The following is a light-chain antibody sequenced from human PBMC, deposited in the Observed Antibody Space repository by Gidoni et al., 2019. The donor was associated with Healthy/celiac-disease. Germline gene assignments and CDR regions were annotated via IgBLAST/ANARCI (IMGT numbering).Light chain of an antibody. CDR1: QSVSSY. CDR3: QQRSNWPPEYT. Sequence: EIVLTQSPATLALSPGERATLPGRASQSVSSYLAWYQQKPGQAPRLLIYDASNRATCIPARFSGSGSGTDFTLTISSLEPEDFAVYYCQQRSNWPPEYTFGQGTKLEIK. V-gene: IGKV3-11*01. J-gene: IGKJ2*01. CDR2: DAS.